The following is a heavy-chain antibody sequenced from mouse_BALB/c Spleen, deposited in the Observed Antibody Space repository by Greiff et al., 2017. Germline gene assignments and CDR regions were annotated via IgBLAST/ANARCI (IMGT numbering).Heavy chain of an antibody. CDR3: AIRLRRGAWFAY. Sequence: QVQLKQSGAELMKPGASVKISCKATGYTFSSYWIEWVKQRPGHGLEWIGEILPGSGSTNYNEKFKGKATFTADTSSNTAYMQLSSLTSEDSAVYYCAIRLRRGAWFAYWGQGTLVTVSA. CDR2: ILPGSGST. CDR1: GYTFSSYW. V-gene: IGHV1-9*01. D-gene: IGHD2-4*01. J-gene: IGHJ3*01.